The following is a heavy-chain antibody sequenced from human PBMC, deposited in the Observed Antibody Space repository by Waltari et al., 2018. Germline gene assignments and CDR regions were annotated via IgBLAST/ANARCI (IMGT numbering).Heavy chain of an antibody. V-gene: IGHV3-7*03. CDR2: INYDGSGQ. CDR1: GFNLRSYW. J-gene: IGHJ4*02. Sequence: LVESGGDLVRPGGSLRLSCAASGFNLRSYWMSWVRQAPGKGLGWVANINYDGSGQYYEDSVSGRLTVARDNAKNSLYLEMNNVRVDDTAVYYCARGSAYYVRVWDLWGPGTLVTVSS. D-gene: IGHD3-16*01. CDR3: ARGSAYYVRVWDL.